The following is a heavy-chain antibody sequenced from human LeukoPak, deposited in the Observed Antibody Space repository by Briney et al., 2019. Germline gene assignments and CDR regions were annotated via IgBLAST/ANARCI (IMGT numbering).Heavy chain of an antibody. CDR1: GYTFTSYY. D-gene: IGHD6-19*01. V-gene: IGHV1-46*01. CDR2: INPSGGST. Sequence: ASVKVSCKASGYTFTSYYMHWVRQAPGQGLEWMGIINPSGGSTSYAQKFQGRVTMTRDTSTSTVYMELSSLRSEDTAVYYCAREESSSGWYPDNWFDPWGQGTLVTVSS. J-gene: IGHJ5*02. CDR3: AREESSSGWYPDNWFDP.